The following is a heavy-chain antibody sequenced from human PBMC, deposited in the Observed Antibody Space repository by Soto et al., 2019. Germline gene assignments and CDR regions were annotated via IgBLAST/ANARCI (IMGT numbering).Heavy chain of an antibody. CDR1: GFIFTTYG. V-gene: IGHV3-30*18. J-gene: IGHJ6*02. CDR2: ISYDGSTE. CDR3: AKGSDYARIFAMDV. Sequence: QVQLVESGGGVVQPGRSLRLSCAASGFIFTTYGMHWVRQAPGKGLEWVAYISYDGSTEYYADSVKGRFTISRDNSKNTLSLQMTSVRPEDTAVYFCAKGSDYARIFAMDVWGQGTTVTVSS. D-gene: IGHD4-17*01.